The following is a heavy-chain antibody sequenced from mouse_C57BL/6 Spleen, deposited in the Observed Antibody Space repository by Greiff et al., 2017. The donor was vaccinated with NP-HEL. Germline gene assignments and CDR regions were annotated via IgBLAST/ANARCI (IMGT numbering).Heavy chain of an antibody. V-gene: IGHV5-9*01. CDR1: GFTFSSYT. J-gene: IGHJ3*01. CDR2: ISGGGGNT. D-gene: IGHD2-1*01. Sequence: EVKVVESGGGLVKPGGSLKLSCAASGFTFSSYTMSWVRQTPEKRLEWVATISGGGGNTYYPDSVKGRFTISRDNAKNTLYLQMSSLRSEDTALYYCARPEGNAFAYWGQGTLVTVSA. CDR3: ARPEGNAFAY.